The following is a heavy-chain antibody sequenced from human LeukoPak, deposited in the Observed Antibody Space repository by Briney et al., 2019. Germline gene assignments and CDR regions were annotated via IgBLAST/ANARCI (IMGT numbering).Heavy chain of an antibody. CDR2: ISGSGGST. CDR1: GFTFSSYV. Sequence: GGSLRLSCAASGFTFSSYVMTWVRQAPGKGLEWVSTISGSGGSTHYADSVKGRFTISRDNSKNTLYLQMNSLRAEDTAVYYCAKVKKYSYYYGSGTASPFDYWGQGTLVTVSS. J-gene: IGHJ4*02. V-gene: IGHV3-23*01. CDR3: AKVKKYSYYYGSGTASPFDY. D-gene: IGHD3-10*01.